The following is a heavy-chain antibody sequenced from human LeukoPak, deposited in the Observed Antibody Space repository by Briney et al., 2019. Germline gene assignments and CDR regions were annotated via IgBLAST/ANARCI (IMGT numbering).Heavy chain of an antibody. CDR2: ISSSGSTI. Sequence: GGSLRVSCAASGFTFSSDEMNCVRQAPGKGLEWVSYISSSGSTIYYADSVKGRFTISRDNAKTSLYLQMNSLRAEDTAVYYCARDGNYGERYYYYYGMDVWGKGTTVTVPS. D-gene: IGHD4/OR15-4a*01. CDR3: ARDGNYGERYYYYYGMDV. CDR1: GFTFSSDE. V-gene: IGHV3-48*03. J-gene: IGHJ6*04.